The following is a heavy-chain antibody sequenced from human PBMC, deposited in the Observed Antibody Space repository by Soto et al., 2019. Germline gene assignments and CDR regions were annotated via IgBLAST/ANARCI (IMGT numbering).Heavy chain of an antibody. D-gene: IGHD1-1*01. Sequence: QVQLQESGPGLVKPSQTLSLTCTVSGGSISSGGTGSYWTWIRQLPGKGLEWIGYIYYTGNPYYTPALKSRPTISIDTSENPFSLKLTSVTAADTAVYFCASGHDAYKVRYWGQGTLVTVSS. J-gene: IGHJ4*02. CDR2: IYYTGNP. CDR1: GGSISSGGTGSY. CDR3: ASGHDAYKVRY. V-gene: IGHV4-31*03.